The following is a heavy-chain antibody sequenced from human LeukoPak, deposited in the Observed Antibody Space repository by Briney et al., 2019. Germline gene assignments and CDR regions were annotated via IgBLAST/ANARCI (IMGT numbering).Heavy chain of an antibody. Sequence: GGSLRLSCTGSGLTFGAYALSWVRQAPGKGLEWVGFIRSHAYGGTTQYVASVEGRFIISRDDSRFVAYLQMNSLKIEDTAVYYCIAEGTTDYWGQGSLVIVSS. D-gene: IGHD4-11*01. V-gene: IGHV3-49*04. CDR1: GLTFGAYA. CDR2: IRSHAYGGTT. CDR3: IAEGTTDY. J-gene: IGHJ4*02.